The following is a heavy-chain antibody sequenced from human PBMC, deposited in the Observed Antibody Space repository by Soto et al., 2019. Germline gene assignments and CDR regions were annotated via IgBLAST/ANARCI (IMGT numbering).Heavy chain of an antibody. CDR2: ISSSSSYI. Sequence: GGSLRLSCAASGFTFSSYSMNWVRQAPGKGLEWVSSISSSSSYIYYADSVKGRFTISRDNAKNSLYLQMNSLRAEDTAVYYCARDVGFLEWLFDYWGQGTLVTVSS. V-gene: IGHV3-21*01. CDR3: ARDVGFLEWLFDY. J-gene: IGHJ4*02. D-gene: IGHD3-3*01. CDR1: GFTFSSYS.